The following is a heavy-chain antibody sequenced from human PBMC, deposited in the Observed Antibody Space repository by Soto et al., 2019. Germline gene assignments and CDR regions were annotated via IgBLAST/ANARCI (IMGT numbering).Heavy chain of an antibody. J-gene: IGHJ4*02. CDR1: GYTFTSCG. CDR2: ISAYNGNT. D-gene: IGHD4-17*01. Sequence: ASVKVSCKASGYTFTSCGISWVRQAPGQGLEWMGWISAYNGNTNYAQKLQGRVTMTTDTSTSTAYMELRSLRSDDTAVYYCARAATVVTPPGYWGQGTLVTVSS. V-gene: IGHV1-18*04. CDR3: ARAATVVTPPGY.